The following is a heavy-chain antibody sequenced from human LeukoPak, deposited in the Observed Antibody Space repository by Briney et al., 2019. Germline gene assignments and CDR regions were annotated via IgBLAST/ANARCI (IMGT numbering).Heavy chain of an antibody. CDR1: GVTFCKYG. J-gene: IGHJ6*02. Sequence: GGSLRLSCAVSGVTFCKYGMKWGREAPGKGVEWGALISYDGSSEYYAGSVKGGVTISREKSKITVYMQMKRVRAEGTAVYYCAKELYNYGDYGAEGLDVGGQGTTVTVSS. CDR3: AKELYNYGDYGAEGLDV. D-gene: IGHD4-17*01. V-gene: IGHV3-30*18. CDR2: ISYDGSSE.